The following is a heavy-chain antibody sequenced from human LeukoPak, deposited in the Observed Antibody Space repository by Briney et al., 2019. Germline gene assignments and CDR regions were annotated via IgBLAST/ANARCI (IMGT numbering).Heavy chain of an antibody. CDR1: GYTFTGYY. Sequence: ASVKVSCKASGYTFTGYYMHWVRQAPGQGLEWMGWINPNSGGTNYAQKFQGRVTMTRDTSSSTAYMELSRLRSDDTAVFYCARGSYDFWSSPGHFDYWGQGTLVTVSS. CDR3: ARGSYDFWSSPGHFDY. D-gene: IGHD3-3*01. V-gene: IGHV1-2*02. J-gene: IGHJ4*02. CDR2: INPNSGGT.